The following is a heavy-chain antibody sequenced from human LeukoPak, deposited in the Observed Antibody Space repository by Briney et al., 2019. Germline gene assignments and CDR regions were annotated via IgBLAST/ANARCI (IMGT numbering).Heavy chain of an antibody. CDR1: GGSISSGSYY. D-gene: IGHD6-13*01. CDR2: IYTSGST. V-gene: IGHV4-61*02. Sequence: PSETLSLTCTVSGGSISSGSYYWSWIRQPAGKGLEWIGRIYTSGSTSYNPSLKSRVTISVDTSKNQFSLKLNSVTAADTAVYYCARIMSWRWFDPWGQGTLVTVSS. CDR3: ARIMSWRWFDP. J-gene: IGHJ5*02.